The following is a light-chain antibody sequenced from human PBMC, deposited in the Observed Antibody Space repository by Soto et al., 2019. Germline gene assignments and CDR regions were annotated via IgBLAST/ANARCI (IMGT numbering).Light chain of an antibody. V-gene: IGKV3-20*01. CDR3: QQYGSSSWT. CDR1: QSVSSSY. Sequence: EIVLTQSPGTLSLSPGERATLSCRASQSVSSSYFAWYQKRFSQAPRLLIYGASSRATGIPDRFSGSGSGTDFTLTISRREPEDLAVNYCQQYGSSSWTFGQGTNVDIK. CDR2: GAS. J-gene: IGKJ1*01.